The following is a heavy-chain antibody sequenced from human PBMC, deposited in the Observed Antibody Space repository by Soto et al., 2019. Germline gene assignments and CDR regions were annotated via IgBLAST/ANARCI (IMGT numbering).Heavy chain of an antibody. J-gene: IGHJ5*02. CDR3: ARYRTPDVSRLFDP. Sequence: GGSLRLSCAGSGFTFRNYAMNWVRQAPGKGLEWVSAIGSEGGGIQYADSVKGRFTISRDNSRNTLYLQMDSLRVEDTAMYFCARYRTPDVSRLFDPCGRGTLVTVSS. CDR1: GFTFRNYA. V-gene: IGHV3-23*01. CDR2: IGSEGGGI. D-gene: IGHD2-2*02.